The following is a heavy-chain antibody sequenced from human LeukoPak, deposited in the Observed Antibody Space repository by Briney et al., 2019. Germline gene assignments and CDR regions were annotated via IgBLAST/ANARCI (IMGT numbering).Heavy chain of an antibody. D-gene: IGHD6-6*01. Sequence: PGGSLRLSCAASGFTFDDYGMSWVRHAPGKGLEWVSHINWNAGATGYADSVKGRFTISKDNAKNSLYLQMNSLRAEDTAVYYCAKVEDSSFFDYWGQGTLVTVSS. CDR1: GFTFDDYG. V-gene: IGHV3-20*04. J-gene: IGHJ4*02. CDR2: INWNAGAT. CDR3: AKVEDSSFFDY.